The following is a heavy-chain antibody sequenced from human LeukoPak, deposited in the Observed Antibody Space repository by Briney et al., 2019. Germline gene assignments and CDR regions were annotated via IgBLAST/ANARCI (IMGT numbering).Heavy chain of an antibody. CDR2: IYPGDSDS. CDR3: ARYCGGDCYFDY. CDR1: GYSFATYW. J-gene: IGHJ4*02. D-gene: IGHD2-21*02. V-gene: IGHV5-51*01. Sequence: GESLKTSCKGSGYSFATYWIAWVRQMPGKGLEWMGIIYPGDSDSRYSPSFQGQVTFSADKSISTAYLQWNSLKASDTAMYYCARYCGGDCYFDYWGQGTQVTVSS.